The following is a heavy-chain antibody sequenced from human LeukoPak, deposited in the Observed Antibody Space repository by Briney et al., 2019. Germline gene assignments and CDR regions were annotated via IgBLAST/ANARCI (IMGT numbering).Heavy chain of an antibody. Sequence: PGGSLRLSCIASKFTFNSYPMSWVPQAPGKGLEWVSGISGSGSKTYYADSVKGRFTISRDNSKNTLYLQMNSLRAEDTAVYYCAKDDFDWLYTFDFWGQGTLVTVSS. V-gene: IGHV3-23*01. CDR3: AKDDFDWLYTFDF. CDR2: ISGSGSKT. D-gene: IGHD3-9*01. CDR1: KFTFNSYP. J-gene: IGHJ4*02.